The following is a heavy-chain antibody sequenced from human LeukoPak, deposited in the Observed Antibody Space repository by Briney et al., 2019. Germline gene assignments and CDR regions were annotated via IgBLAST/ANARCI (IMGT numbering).Heavy chain of an antibody. Sequence: GGSLRLSCTASGFTFGDYAMSWVRQAPGKGLDWVGFIRSKALGGTTEYAASVKGRFTVSRDDSKSVAYLQMNSLKTEDTAVYYCTRRRATVTIWHFDYWGQGTLVTVSS. CDR2: IRSKALGGTT. J-gene: IGHJ4*02. CDR3: TRRRATVTIWHFDY. CDR1: GFTFGDYA. D-gene: IGHD4-17*01. V-gene: IGHV3-49*04.